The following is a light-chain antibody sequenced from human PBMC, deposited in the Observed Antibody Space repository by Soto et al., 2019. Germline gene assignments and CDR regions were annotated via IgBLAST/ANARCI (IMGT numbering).Light chain of an antibody. J-gene: IGKJ1*01. Sequence: EIVMTQFPATLSVSPGERATLSCRASQSVSSNLAWYQQKPGQAPRLLIYGASTRATGIPARFSGSGSGTEFTLTISSLQSEDFAVYYCQHYNNFWTFGQGPKVEIK. V-gene: IGKV3-15*01. CDR2: GAS. CDR1: QSVSSN. CDR3: QHYNNFWT.